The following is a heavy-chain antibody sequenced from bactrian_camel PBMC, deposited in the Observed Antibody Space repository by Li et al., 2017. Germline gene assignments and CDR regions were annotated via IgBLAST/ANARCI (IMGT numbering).Heavy chain of an antibody. J-gene: IGHJ6*01. Sequence: QVQLVESGGGTVQAGGSLRLSCVATGYTSRTNSMGWFRQAPGKEREGVANIDSDGRTRYTDSVKGRFTISKDNAKNTLYLQMNSLKPEDTAMYYCATDTIIRKRKYAGCGFGYWGQGTQVTVS. V-gene: IGHV3S53*01. CDR2: IDSDGRT. CDR3: ATDTIIRKRKYAGCGFGY. CDR1: GYTSRTNS. D-gene: IGHD2*01.